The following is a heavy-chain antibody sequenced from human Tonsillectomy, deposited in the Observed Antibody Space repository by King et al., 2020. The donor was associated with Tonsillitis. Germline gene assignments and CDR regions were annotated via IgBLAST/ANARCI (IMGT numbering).Heavy chain of an antibody. CDR1: AFIFSSYG. CDR3: ARDWVGTNPLDAFDI. J-gene: IGHJ3*02. V-gene: IGHV3-33*05. CDR2: ISDDGSTK. D-gene: IGHD2-8*01. Sequence: VQLVESGGGVVQPGRSLRLSCATSAFIFSSYGMHWVRQAPGKGLEWVAVISDDGSTKFYADSVKGRFTISRDNSENTLYLQINSLRTEDTAVYYCARDWVGTNPLDAFDIWGQGTMVTVSS.